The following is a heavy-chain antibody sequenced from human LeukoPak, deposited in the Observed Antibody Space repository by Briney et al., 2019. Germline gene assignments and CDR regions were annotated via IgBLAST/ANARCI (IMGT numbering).Heavy chain of an antibody. D-gene: IGHD3-10*01. CDR2: IYTTGRT. CDR1: GSLADSY. V-gene: IGHV4-4*07. Sequence: SETLSLTCTVSGSLADSYWSWIRQPAGGGLEWIGRIYTTGRTDYKPSLKSRVSMSIDTSKNQFFLKVNSLPAADTAVYYCAMGGHGDWDYWGQGTLVIVSS. CDR3: AMGGHGDWDY. J-gene: IGHJ4*02.